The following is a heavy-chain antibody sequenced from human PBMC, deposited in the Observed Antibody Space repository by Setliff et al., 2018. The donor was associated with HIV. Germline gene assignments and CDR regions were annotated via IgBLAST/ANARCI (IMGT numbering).Heavy chain of an antibody. CDR3: ARSDGQLDPYYYYGMDV. V-gene: IGHV4-59*12. J-gene: IGHJ6*02. Sequence: SETLSLTCSVSGGSISSYYWSWIRQPPGKGLEWIGDIYYSGMTNYNPSLQSRVTISVDTSKNQFSLKLRSVTAADTAVYYCARSDGQLDPYYYYGMDVWGQGTTVTVSS. CDR1: GGSISSYY. D-gene: IGHD6-6*01. CDR2: IYYSGMT.